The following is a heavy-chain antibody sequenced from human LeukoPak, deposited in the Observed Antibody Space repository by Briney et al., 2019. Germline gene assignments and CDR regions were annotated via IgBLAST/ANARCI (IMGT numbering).Heavy chain of an antibody. Sequence: GGSLRLSCAASGFTFSSYSMNWVRQAPGKGLEWVSSISSSSSYIYYADSVKGRFTISRDNAKNSLYLQMNSLRAEDTAVYYCAKDARRTFGLSSGLYRGSYYFDYWGQGTLVTVSS. D-gene: IGHD6-19*01. J-gene: IGHJ4*02. CDR1: GFTFSSYS. CDR2: ISSSSSYI. CDR3: AKDARRTFGLSSGLYRGSYYFDY. V-gene: IGHV3-21*01.